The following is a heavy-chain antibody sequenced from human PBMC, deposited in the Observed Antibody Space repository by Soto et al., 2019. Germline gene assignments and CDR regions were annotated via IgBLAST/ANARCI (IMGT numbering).Heavy chain of an antibody. CDR2: INHSGST. J-gene: IGHJ5*02. Sequence: QVQLQQWGAGLLKPSETLSLTCAVYGGSFSGYYWSWIRQPPGKGLEWIGEINHSGSTNYNPSLTIRVTLSVDSSKSQFSLKLRSATAADTAVYYCATWAGYSSSGGWFAPWGQGTLVTVSS. D-gene: IGHD6-13*01. CDR1: GGSFSGYY. V-gene: IGHV4-34*01. CDR3: ATWAGYSSSGGWFAP.